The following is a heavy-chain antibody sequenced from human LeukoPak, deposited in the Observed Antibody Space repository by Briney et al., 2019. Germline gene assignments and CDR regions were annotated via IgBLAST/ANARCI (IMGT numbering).Heavy chain of an antibody. CDR2: LSGTGGST. CDR1: GGSISSSN. Sequence: PSGTLSLTCAVSGGSISSSNWWSWVRQAPGKGLEWVSTLSGTGGSTYYADSVKGRFTISRDNSKNTLYLQVSSLRAEDTAVYYCARERLRRVITFGGVTPTYYFDYWGQGTLVTVSS. V-gene: IGHV3-23*01. J-gene: IGHJ4*02. CDR3: ARERLRRVITFGGVTPTYYFDY. D-gene: IGHD3-16*01.